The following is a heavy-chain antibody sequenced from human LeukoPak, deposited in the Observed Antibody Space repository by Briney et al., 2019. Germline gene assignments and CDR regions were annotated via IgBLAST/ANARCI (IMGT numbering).Heavy chain of an antibody. CDR3: ARDPSGWYRDNWFDP. V-gene: IGHV3-48*01. CDR2: TSSSSSTI. J-gene: IGHJ5*02. D-gene: IGHD6-19*01. CDR1: GFTFSSYS. Sequence: PGGSLRLSCAAFGFTFSSYSMNWVRQAAGKGLEWVSYTSSSSSTIYYADSVKGRFTISRDNAKNSLYLQMNSLRAEDTAVYYCARDPSGWYRDNWFDPWGQGTLVTVSS.